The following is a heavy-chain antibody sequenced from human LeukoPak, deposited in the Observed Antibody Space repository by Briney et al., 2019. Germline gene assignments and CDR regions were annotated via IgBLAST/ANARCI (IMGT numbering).Heavy chain of an antibody. J-gene: IGHJ4*02. D-gene: IGHD3-10*01. Sequence: SETLSLTCTVSGDSISSSPYYWGWLRQPPGQGLEWIGSLYYSRSTYDNPSLKSRVTISVDTSKNQVSLKLTSVTAADTAVYYCARHADSGFGELAFDYWGQGTLVTVSS. CDR2: LYYSRST. V-gene: IGHV4-39*01. CDR1: GDSISSSPYY. CDR3: ARHADSGFGELAFDY.